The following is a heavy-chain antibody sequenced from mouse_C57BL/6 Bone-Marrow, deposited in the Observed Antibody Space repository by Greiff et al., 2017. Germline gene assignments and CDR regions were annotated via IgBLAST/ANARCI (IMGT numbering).Heavy chain of an antibody. CDR3: ARDLGYYWYFDV. D-gene: IGHD2-2*01. Sequence: EVQLVESGGGLVKPGGSLKLSCAASGFTFSSYAMSWVRQTPEKRLEWVATISDGGSYTYYPDNVKGRFTISRDNAKNNLYLQMSHLKSEDTAMYYCARDLGYYWYFDVWGTGTTVTVSS. V-gene: IGHV5-4*01. CDR2: ISDGGSYT. J-gene: IGHJ1*03. CDR1: GFTFSSYA.